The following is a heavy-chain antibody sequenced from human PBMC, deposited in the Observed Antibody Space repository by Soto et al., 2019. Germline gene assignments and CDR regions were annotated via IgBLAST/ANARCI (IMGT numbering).Heavy chain of an antibody. CDR3: ARRGSPDRALSYDYYYGMDV. CDR1: GGSFNGYY. J-gene: IGHJ6*02. V-gene: IGHV4-34*01. Sequence: PSETLSLTCAVSGGSFNGYYWSWIRNPPGKGLEWIGEITHSESATYKPSLKSRVTLSVDASKYQCSLSVTSATAADAAVYYCARRGSPDRALSYDYYYGMDVWGQGTTVTVSS. CDR2: ITHSESA. D-gene: IGHD3-16*01.